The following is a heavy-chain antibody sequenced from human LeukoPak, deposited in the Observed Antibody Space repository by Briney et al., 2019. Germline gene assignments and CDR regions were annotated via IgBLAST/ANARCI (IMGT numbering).Heavy chain of an antibody. CDR3: ARGGYYDSSGYYRPPYPFDY. Sequence: SETLSLTCTVSGGSISSYYWGWIRQPAGKGLEWIGRIYTSGSTNYNPSLKSRVTMSVDTSKNQFSLKLSSVTAADTAVYYCARGGYYDSSGYYRPPYPFDYWGQGTLVTVSS. CDR1: GGSISSYY. D-gene: IGHD3-22*01. J-gene: IGHJ4*02. V-gene: IGHV4-4*07. CDR2: IYTSGST.